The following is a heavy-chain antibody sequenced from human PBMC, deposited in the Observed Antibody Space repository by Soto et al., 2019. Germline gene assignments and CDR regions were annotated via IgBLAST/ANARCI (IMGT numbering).Heavy chain of an antibody. Sequence: EVQLVESGGGLVKPGGSLRLSCAASGFTFSRYSMNWVRQAPGKGLECVSSISSGRTYTDYADSVKGRFTISGDNAKNSLYLQMNSLRAEDTAVYYCATMGSGYYYDYWGQGTLVTVSS. V-gene: IGHV3-21*01. D-gene: IGHD3-22*01. CDR3: ATMGSGYYYDY. CDR2: ISSGRTYT. J-gene: IGHJ4*02. CDR1: GFTFSRYS.